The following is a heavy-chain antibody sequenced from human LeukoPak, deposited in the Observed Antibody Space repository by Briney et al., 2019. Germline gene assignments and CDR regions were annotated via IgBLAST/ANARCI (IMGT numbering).Heavy chain of an antibody. CDR1: GGSNSSYY. CDR3: ARAYCSSTSCQWGFDY. D-gene: IGHD2-2*01. CDR2: IYTSGST. Sequence: PSETLSLTCTVFGGSNSSYYWNWIRQPAGKGLEWIGRIYTSGSTNYNPSLKSRVTMSIDTSKNQFSLKLSSVTAADTAVYYCARAYCSSTSCQWGFDYWGQGTLVTVSS. J-gene: IGHJ4*02. V-gene: IGHV4-4*07.